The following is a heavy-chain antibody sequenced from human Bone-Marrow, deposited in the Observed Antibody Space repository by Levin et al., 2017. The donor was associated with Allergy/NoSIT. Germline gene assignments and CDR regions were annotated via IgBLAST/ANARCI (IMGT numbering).Heavy chain of an antibody. CDR1: GGTFSSYA. J-gene: IGHJ6*02. D-gene: IGHD3-22*01. Sequence: SVKVSCKASGGTFSSYAISWVRQAPGQGLEWMGGIIPIFGTANYAQKFQGRVTITADESTSTAYMELSSLRSEDTAVYYCATAPRYSSGYYVAYYYYGMDVWGQGTTVTVSS. CDR3: ATAPRYSSGYYVAYYYYGMDV. CDR2: IIPIFGTA. V-gene: IGHV1-69*13.